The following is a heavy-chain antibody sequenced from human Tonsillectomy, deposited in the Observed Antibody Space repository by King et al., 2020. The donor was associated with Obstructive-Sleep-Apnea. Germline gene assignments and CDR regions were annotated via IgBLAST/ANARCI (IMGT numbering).Heavy chain of an antibody. J-gene: IGHJ2*01. D-gene: IGHD4-17*01. CDR2: ISSSSSYI. Sequence: VQLVESGGGLVKPGGSLRLSCAASGFTFSSYSMNWVRQAPGKGLEWVSSISSSSSYIYYADSVKGRFTISRDNAKNSLYLKMNSLRAEDTAVYYCARDFDYGDYGYWYFDLWGRGTLVTVSS. V-gene: IGHV3-21*01. CDR1: GFTFSSYS. CDR3: ARDFDYGDYGYWYFDL.